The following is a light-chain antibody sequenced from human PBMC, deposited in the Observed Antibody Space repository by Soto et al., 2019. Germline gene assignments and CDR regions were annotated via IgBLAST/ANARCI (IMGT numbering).Light chain of an antibody. CDR1: SGDVGGYKF. Sequence: QSVLTQPASVSGSPGQSITIYCTGTSGDVGGYKFVSWYQQHPGKAPKLMIYEVSNRPSGVSSRFSGSKSGNTASLTISGLQAEDEADYFCGSYTGNTYVFGNGTRSPP. V-gene: IGLV2-14*01. CDR3: GSYTGNTYV. CDR2: EVS. J-gene: IGLJ1*01.